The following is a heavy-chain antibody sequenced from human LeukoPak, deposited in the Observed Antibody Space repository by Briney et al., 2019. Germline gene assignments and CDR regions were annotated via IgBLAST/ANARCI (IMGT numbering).Heavy chain of an antibody. D-gene: IGHD6-25*01. Sequence: SETLSLTCAVYGGSLSGYYWSWIRQPPGKGLEWIGEINHSGSTNYNPSLKSRVTISVDTSKNQFSLKLSSVTAADTAVYYCARSGYLRMDVWGQGTTVTVSS. CDR3: ARSGYLRMDV. CDR1: GGSLSGYY. V-gene: IGHV4-34*01. CDR2: INHSGST. J-gene: IGHJ6*02.